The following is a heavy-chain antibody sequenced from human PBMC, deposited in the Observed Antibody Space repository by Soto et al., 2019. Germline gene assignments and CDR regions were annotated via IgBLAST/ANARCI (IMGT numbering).Heavy chain of an antibody. Sequence: ASETLSLTCTVSGGSISSYYWSWIRQPPGKGLEWIGYIYYSGSTNYNPSLKSRVTISVDTSKNQFSLKLSSVTAADTAVYYCARDGFSSPVNLFGPPGRGTPVTVSS. J-gene: IGHJ5*02. D-gene: IGHD6-13*01. CDR2: IYYSGST. CDR1: GGSISSYY. V-gene: IGHV4-59*12. CDR3: ARDGFSSPVNLFGP.